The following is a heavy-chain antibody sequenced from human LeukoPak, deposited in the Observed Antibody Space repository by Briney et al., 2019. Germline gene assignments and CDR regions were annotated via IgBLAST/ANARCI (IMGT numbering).Heavy chain of an antibody. V-gene: IGHV4-38-2*02. CDR1: GYSISSGYY. D-gene: IGHD3-22*01. J-gene: IGHJ4*02. CDR3: AKDTYDSRGYYPWDH. Sequence: SETLSLTCSVSGYSISSGYYWGWIRQPPGKGLEWTGSSNHSGSSYYNPSLKSRVTILVDTSRNQFSLKLTSVTVADAAVYYCAKDTYDSRGYYPWDHWGQGTLVTVSS. CDR2: SNHSGSS.